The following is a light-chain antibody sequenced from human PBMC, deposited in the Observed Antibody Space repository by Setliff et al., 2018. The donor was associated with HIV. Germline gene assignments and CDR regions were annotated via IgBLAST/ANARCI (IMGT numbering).Light chain of an antibody. CDR3: SSYTSSNTLMI. J-gene: IGLJ2*01. Sequence: QSALAQPASVSGSPGQSITISCTGTGSDIGGYNLVSWYQQHPGKAPKLIIYDVSTWPSGVSSRLSGSKSGNTASLSISGLQGEDEADYHCSSYTSSNTLMIFGGGTKVTVL. V-gene: IGLV2-14*03. CDR1: GSDIGGYNL. CDR2: DVS.